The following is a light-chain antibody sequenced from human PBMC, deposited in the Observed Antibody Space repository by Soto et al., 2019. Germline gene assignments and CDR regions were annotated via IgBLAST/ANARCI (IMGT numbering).Light chain of an antibody. Sequence: EIVMTQSPVTLSVSPGERATLSCRASQSVSSYLAWYQQKPGQAPRLLIYDASTRATGIPARASGSGSGTEFTLTISSLQSEDCAVYYCQQYNSWPLTFGGGTKVEL. V-gene: IGKV3-15*01. CDR3: QQYNSWPLT. CDR1: QSVSSY. J-gene: IGKJ4*01. CDR2: DAS.